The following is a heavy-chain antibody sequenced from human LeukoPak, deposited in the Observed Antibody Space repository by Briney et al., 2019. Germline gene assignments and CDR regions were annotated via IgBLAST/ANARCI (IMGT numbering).Heavy chain of an antibody. Sequence: GGSLRLSCAASGFTVSSNYMRWVSQAPGKGLEWVSVICSGGITYHTDSVKGLFTISIDNSKNTLYLQMNSLRAEDTAVYYCARGGISVAGTMEAFDIWGQGTMVTVSS. V-gene: IGHV3-53*01. D-gene: IGHD6-19*01. CDR1: GFTVSSNY. CDR3: ARGGISVAGTMEAFDI. CDR2: ICSGGIT. J-gene: IGHJ3*02.